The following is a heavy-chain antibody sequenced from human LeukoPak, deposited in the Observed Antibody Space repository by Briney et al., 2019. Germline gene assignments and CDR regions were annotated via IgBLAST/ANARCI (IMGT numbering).Heavy chain of an antibody. CDR1: GGSFGGYY. CDR3: ARGHDILTGYSR. D-gene: IGHD3-9*01. CDR2: INHSGST. V-gene: IGHV4-34*01. J-gene: IGHJ4*02. Sequence: SATLSLTCAVYGGSFGGYYWSWIRQPPGKGLEWIGEINHSGSTNYNPSLKSRVTISVDTSKNQFSLKLSSVTVADTAVYYCARGHDILTGYSRWGQGTLVTVSS.